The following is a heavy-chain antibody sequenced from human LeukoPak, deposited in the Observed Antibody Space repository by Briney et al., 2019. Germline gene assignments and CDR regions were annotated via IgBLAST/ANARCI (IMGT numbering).Heavy chain of an antibody. CDR1: GYTFTSYG. CDR3: AREPRYYYDSSGYRDAFDI. CDR2: IGAYNGNT. Sequence: ASVKVSCKASGYTFTSYGISWVRQAPGQGLEWMGWIGAYNGNTNYAQKLQGRVTMTTDTSTSTAYMELRSLRSDDTAVYYCAREPRYYYDSSGYRDAFDIWGQGTMVTVSS. V-gene: IGHV1-18*01. J-gene: IGHJ3*02. D-gene: IGHD3-22*01.